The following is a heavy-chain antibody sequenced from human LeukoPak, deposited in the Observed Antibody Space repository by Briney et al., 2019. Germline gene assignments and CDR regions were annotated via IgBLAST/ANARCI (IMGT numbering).Heavy chain of an antibody. V-gene: IGHV3-23*01. J-gene: IGHJ6*03. CDR3: AKDSRGSYYYYYMDV. D-gene: IGHD6-25*01. Sequence: GGSLRLSCAASGFPFSSYAMSWVRQAPGKGLEWISAMSNSGGRTNYADSVKGRFTISRDNSKNTLYLQMDSLRAEDTAVYYCAKDSRGSYYYYYMDVWGKGTTVTVSS. CDR1: GFPFSSYA. CDR2: MSNSGGRT.